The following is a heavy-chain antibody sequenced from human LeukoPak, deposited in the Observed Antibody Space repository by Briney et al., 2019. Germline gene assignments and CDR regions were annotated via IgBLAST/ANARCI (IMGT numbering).Heavy chain of an antibody. CDR3: ARGLRYYDSSGLFQH. V-gene: IGHV4-34*01. CDR2: INHSGST. CDR1: GGSFSGYY. D-gene: IGHD3-22*01. Sequence: SETLSLTCAVYGGSFSGYYWSWIRQPPGKGLEWIGEINHSGSTNYNPSLKSRVTISVDTSKNQFSLKLSSVTAADTAVYYCARGLRYYDSSGLFQHWGRGTLVTVSS. J-gene: IGHJ1*01.